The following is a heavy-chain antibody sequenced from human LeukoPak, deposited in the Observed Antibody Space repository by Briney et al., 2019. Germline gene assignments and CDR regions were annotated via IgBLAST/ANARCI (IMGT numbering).Heavy chain of an antibody. D-gene: IGHD3-3*01. CDR3: ARVGYYDFWSGSNYFDY. CDR2: LSSPSSNI. Sequence: GRSLRLFCAASGLTFSSYAMSWVRQAPGKGLEWVSSLSSPSSNIYYADSVKGRFNVYRDNAKNSLYLQMNSLRAEDTAVYYCARVGYYDFWSGSNYFDYWGQGTLVTVSS. CDR1: GLTFSSYA. V-gene: IGHV3-21*01. J-gene: IGHJ4*02.